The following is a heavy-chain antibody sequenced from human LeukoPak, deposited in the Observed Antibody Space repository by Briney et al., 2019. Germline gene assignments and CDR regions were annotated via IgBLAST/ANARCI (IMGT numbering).Heavy chain of an antibody. V-gene: IGHV3-30*04. Sequence: PGGSLRLSCAASGITFSSYAMHWVRQAPGKGLEWVAVISYDGSNKYYADSVKGRFTISRDNSKNTLYLQMNSLRAEDTAVYYCAREWNYYDSSGYSYYFDYWGQGNLVTVSS. D-gene: IGHD3-22*01. CDR3: AREWNYYDSSGYSYYFDY. J-gene: IGHJ4*02. CDR2: ISYDGSNK. CDR1: GITFSSYA.